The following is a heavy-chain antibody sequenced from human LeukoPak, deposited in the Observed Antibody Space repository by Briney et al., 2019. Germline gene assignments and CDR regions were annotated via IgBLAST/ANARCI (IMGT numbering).Heavy chain of an antibody. J-gene: IGHJ4*02. CDR3: ARDAAVSYDSSGYHFDY. Sequence: GGSLRLSCAASGFTFSDYYMSWIRQAPGKGLEWVSYISSSGSTIYYTDSVKGRFTISRDNAKNSLYLQMNSLRAEDTAVYYCARDAAVSYDSSGYHFDYWGQGTLVTVSS. D-gene: IGHD3-22*01. CDR2: ISSSGSTI. CDR1: GFTFSDYY. V-gene: IGHV3-11*01.